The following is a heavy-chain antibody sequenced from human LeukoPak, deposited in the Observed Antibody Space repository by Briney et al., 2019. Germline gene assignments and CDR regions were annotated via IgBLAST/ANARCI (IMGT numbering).Heavy chain of an antibody. V-gene: IGHV1-46*01. D-gene: IGHD2-21*01. J-gene: IGHJ5*02. CDR2: ISPSGGST. CDR3: ARDNSVRGEAWWFNP. CDR1: GYTFTRYY. Sequence: ASVKVSCKAFGYTFTRYYMHWVRQAPGQGPEWMGVISPSGGSTTYAQKFQGRVTLTRDMSTSTDYLELSSLRSEDTAVYYCARDNSVRGEAWWFNPWGQGTLVTVSS.